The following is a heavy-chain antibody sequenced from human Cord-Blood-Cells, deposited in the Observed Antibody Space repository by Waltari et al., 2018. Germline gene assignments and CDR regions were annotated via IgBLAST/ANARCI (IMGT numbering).Heavy chain of an antibody. CDR3: ARGVRAKQYRVRAAGAPYYYYYGMDV. V-gene: IGHV4-34*01. D-gene: IGHD6-13*01. Sequence: QVQLQQWGAGLLKPSETLSLTCAVYGGSFSGYYWSWIRQPPGKGLEWIGDINHSGSTNYNPSLKSRVTISVDTSKNQFSLKLSSVTAADTAVYYCARGVRAKQYRVRAAGAPYYYYYGMDVWGQGTTVTVSS. CDR1: GGSFSGYY. CDR2: INHSGST. J-gene: IGHJ6*02.